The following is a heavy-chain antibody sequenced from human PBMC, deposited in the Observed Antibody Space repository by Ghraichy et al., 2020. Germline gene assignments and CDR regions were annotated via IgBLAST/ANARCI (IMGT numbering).Heavy chain of an antibody. Sequence: SETLSLTCTVSGGSISSSSYYWGWIRQPPGKGLEWIGSIYYSGSTYYNPSLKSRVTISVDTSKNQFSLKLSSVTAADTAVYYCARVKWELPSYYFDYLGQGTLVTVSS. CDR1: GGSISSSSYY. CDR2: IYYSGST. CDR3: ARVKWELPSYYFDY. V-gene: IGHV4-39*01. D-gene: IGHD1-26*01. J-gene: IGHJ4*02.